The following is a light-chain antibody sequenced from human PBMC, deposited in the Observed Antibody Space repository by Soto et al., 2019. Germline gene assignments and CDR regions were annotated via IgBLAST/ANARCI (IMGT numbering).Light chain of an antibody. CDR3: LQLNIYVFT. CDR1: QDVSRF. V-gene: IGKV1-9*01. CDR2: DAS. J-gene: IGKJ3*01. Sequence: DLQVTQAPSFLSASVGDRVTISCRASQDVSRFLAGYKKKPGKAANHLIYDASTLQSCDPSRFSGSGSGTACPLSLSSLQPQGVANYCFLQLNIYVFTFSPGTKVDIK.